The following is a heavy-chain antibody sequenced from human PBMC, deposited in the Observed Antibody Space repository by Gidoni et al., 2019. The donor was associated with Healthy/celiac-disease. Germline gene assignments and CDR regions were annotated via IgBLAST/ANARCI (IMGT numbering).Heavy chain of an antibody. CDR2: ISSSSSYI. CDR3: ARDSRFPTGHNWFDP. Sequence: EVQLVESGGGLVKPGGSLRLPCAASGFPFSSYSMNWVRQAPGKGLEWVSSISSSSSYIYYADSVKGRFTISRDNAKNSLYLQMNSLRAEDTAVYYCARDSRFPTGHNWFDPWGQGTLVTVSS. CDR1: GFPFSSYS. J-gene: IGHJ5*02. V-gene: IGHV3-21*01.